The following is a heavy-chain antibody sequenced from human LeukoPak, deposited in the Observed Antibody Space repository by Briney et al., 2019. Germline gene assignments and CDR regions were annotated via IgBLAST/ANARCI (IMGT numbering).Heavy chain of an antibody. CDR1: GFTFSNYG. D-gene: IGHD3-22*01. CDR3: AKGHYDSSGYYFDY. V-gene: IGHV3-30*18. J-gene: IGHJ4*02. CDR2: MSYGGSNE. Sequence: GRSLRLSCAASGFTFSNYGMHWVRQAPRKGLEWVAVMSYGGSNEYYADSVTGRFTISRENSKNTLYLQMNSPRAEDTAVYYCAKGHYDSSGYYFDYWGQGTLVTVSS.